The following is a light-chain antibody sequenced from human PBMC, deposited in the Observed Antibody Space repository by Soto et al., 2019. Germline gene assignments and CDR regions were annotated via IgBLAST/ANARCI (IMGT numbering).Light chain of an antibody. CDR3: QSYDNSLGVCYV. CDR1: ISNLGAGYD. J-gene: IGLJ1*01. V-gene: IGLV1-40*01. Sequence: QSALTQPPSVSGAPGQRVTISCTGSISNLGAGYDVHWYQLLPGTAPKLLIYGNRNRPSGVPDRFSGSKSGTSASLAITGLQAEDEADYYCQSYDNSLGVCYVFGTGTKVTVL. CDR2: GNR.